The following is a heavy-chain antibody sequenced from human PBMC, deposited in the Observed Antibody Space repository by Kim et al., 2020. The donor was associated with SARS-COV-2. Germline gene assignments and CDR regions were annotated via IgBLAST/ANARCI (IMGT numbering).Heavy chain of an antibody. CDR3: VKGTSNYHFQGMDV. V-gene: IGHV3-23*01. Sequence: GSLRLSCAASRFTFSNYAITWVRQAPGKGLEWVSSISAGGDRTHYADSVKGRFTISRDNSKDTLYLQVDSLRAEDTALYYCVKGTSNYHFQGMDVWGQGTTVTVSS. CDR1: RFTFSNYA. CDR2: ISAGGDRT. D-gene: IGHD6-6*01. J-gene: IGHJ6*02.